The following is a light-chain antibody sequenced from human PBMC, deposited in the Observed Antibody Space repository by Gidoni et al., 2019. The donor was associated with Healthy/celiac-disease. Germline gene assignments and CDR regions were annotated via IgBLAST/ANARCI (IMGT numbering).Light chain of an antibody. V-gene: IGKV3-11*01. CDR1: QSVSSY. CDR3: QQRSNWPWT. Sequence: EIVLTQSPATLSLSPGERATLSCRASQSVSSYLAWYQQKPGQAPRLLIYDASNRATGIPARFSGSGSGTDFTPISSLEPEDFAVYYCQQRSNWPWTFGQXTKVEIK. CDR2: DAS. J-gene: IGKJ1*01.